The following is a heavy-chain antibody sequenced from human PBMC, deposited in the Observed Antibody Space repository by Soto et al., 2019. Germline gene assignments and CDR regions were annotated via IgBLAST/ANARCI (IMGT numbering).Heavy chain of an antibody. CDR3: EGHYYGSGSYPHY. V-gene: IGHV3-23*01. J-gene: IGHJ4*02. Sequence: EVQLLESGGGLVHPGASVRLSCTGSGFIFSTYAINWVRQTPGKGLEWVSGFSGGSHSAYYAASVKGRFTISRDNSKTTVWLQMNTLAVEASAIYYCEGHYYGSGSYPHYWGQGTLVTVSS. CDR1: GFIFSTYA. CDR2: FSGGSHSA. D-gene: IGHD3-10*01.